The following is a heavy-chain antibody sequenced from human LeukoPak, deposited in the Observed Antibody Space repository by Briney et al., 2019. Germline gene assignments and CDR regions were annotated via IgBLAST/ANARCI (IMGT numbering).Heavy chain of an antibody. CDR2: IIPIFGSA. CDR1: GGTFSNYA. CDR3: ARVGDDIVAGGSWFDP. J-gene: IGHJ5*02. V-gene: IGHV1-69*01. D-gene: IGHD5-12*01. Sequence: GSSVKVSCKAPGGTFSNYAICWVRQAPGQGLEWMGGIIPIFGSANYAQNFQGRVTITADESTTTAYMELSSLRSEGTAVYYCARVGDDIVAGGSWFDPWGQGTLVTVSS.